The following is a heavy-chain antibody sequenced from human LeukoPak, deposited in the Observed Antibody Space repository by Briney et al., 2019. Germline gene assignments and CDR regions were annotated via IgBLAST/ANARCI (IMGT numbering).Heavy chain of an antibody. Sequence: SETLSLTCAVYGGSFSGYYWSWIRQPPGKGLEWIGSIYYSGSTYYNPSLKSRVTISVDTSKNQFSLKLSSVTAADTAVYYCARHGGRRWFDPWGQGTLVTVSS. CDR1: GGSFSGYY. D-gene: IGHD1-26*01. J-gene: IGHJ5*02. V-gene: IGHV4-34*01. CDR3: ARHGGRRWFDP. CDR2: IYYSGST.